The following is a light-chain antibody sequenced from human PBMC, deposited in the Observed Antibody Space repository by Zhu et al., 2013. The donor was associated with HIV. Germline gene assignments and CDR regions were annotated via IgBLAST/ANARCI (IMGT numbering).Light chain of an antibody. CDR2: GGS. CDR3: QQYGASLT. Sequence: EVVMTQFPATLSVSPGERATLSCGASQSVGTNLAWYQQKPGQAPRLLIYGGSNRATGIPDRFSGSGSETDFTLTISRLEPEDSAVYYCQQYGASLTFGQGTRLE. V-gene: IGKV3D-15*01. J-gene: IGKJ5*01. CDR1: QSVGTN.